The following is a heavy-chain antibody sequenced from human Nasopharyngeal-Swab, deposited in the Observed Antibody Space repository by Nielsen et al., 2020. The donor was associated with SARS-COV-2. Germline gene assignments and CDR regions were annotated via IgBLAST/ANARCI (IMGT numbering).Heavy chain of an antibody. D-gene: IGHD5-24*01. Sequence: WIRQPPGKALEWLAHFFSTGEPSYSSSLKRRLTVSEDTSKSQVVLTMTNMDPADTATYYCARKMYYFHAMDVWGQGTTVTV. J-gene: IGHJ6*02. V-gene: IGHV2-26*01. CDR2: FFSTGEP. CDR3: ARKMYYFHAMDV.